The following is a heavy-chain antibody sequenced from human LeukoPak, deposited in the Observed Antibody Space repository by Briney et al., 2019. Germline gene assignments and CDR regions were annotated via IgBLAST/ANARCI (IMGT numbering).Heavy chain of an antibody. CDR2: FDPEDGET. V-gene: IGHV1-24*01. CDR3: ASTDDSSDYFYGTN. D-gene: IGHD3-22*01. J-gene: IGHJ4*02. CDR1: GYTLTELY. Sequence: ASVKVSCKVSGYTLTELYMHWVRQASGKGLEWRGGFDPEDGETIYAQKFQGRVTRTEDTSTDTAYMELSSLRSEDTAVYYCASTDDSSDYFYGTNWGQGTLVTVSS.